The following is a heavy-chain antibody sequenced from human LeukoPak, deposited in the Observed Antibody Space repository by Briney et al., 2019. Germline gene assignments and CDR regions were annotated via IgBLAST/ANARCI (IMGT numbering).Heavy chain of an antibody. J-gene: IGHJ4*02. CDR3: AKDMRYSSSGSFDY. CDR1: GFTFDGYA. CDR2: ISWNSGNI. Sequence: PGRSLRLSXAASGFTFDGYAMHWVRQAPGKGLEWVSGISWNSGNIVYADSVRGRFTISRDNAKNSLYLQMDSLRAEDMAFYYCAKDMRYSSSGSFDYWGQGTLVTVSS. V-gene: IGHV3-9*03. D-gene: IGHD6-6*01.